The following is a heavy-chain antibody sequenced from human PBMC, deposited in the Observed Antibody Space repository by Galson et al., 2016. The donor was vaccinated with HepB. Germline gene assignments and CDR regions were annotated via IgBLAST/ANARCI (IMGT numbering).Heavy chain of an antibody. V-gene: IGHV1-18*04. CDR3: ARGAHSYCTRTSRPSDYFYYMDV. J-gene: IGHJ6*03. Sequence: SVKVSCKASGYPSSGYTFINYAISWVRQAPGQGLEWMGWINPYNGNTNYAQKVQGRVTMTTDTSTSTAYMELRSLRSDDTAGYFCARGAHSYCTRTSRPSDYFYYMDVWGNGTTVTVSS. CDR1: GYTFINYA. CDR2: INPYNGNT. D-gene: IGHD2-2*01.